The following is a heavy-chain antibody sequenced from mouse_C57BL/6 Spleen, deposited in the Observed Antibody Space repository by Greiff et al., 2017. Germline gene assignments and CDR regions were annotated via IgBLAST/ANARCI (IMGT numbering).Heavy chain of an antibody. V-gene: IGHV1-20*01. CDR3: ARAIYYGSLYYFDY. CDR2: INPYNGDT. Sequence: VQLQQSGPELVKPGDSVKISCKASGYSFTGYFMNWVMQSHGKSLEWIGRINPYNGDTFYNQKFKGKATLTVDKSSSTAHMELRSLTSEDSAVYDCARAIYYGSLYYFDYWGQGTTLTVSS. CDR1: GYSFTGYF. D-gene: IGHD1-1*01. J-gene: IGHJ2*01.